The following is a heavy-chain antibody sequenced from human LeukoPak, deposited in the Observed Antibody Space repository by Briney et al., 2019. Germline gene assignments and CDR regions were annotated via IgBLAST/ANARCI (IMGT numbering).Heavy chain of an antibody. CDR2: MNPNSGNT. D-gene: IGHD6-13*01. CDR1: GYTFASYD. CDR3: ARGDSSTYHFQH. Sequence: ASVKVSCKASGYTFASYDINWVRQATGQGLEWMGWMNPNSGNTGYAQKFQGRVTITRNTSISTAYMELSSLRSEDTAVYYCARGDSSTYHFQHWGQGTLVTVSS. J-gene: IGHJ1*01. V-gene: IGHV1-8*03.